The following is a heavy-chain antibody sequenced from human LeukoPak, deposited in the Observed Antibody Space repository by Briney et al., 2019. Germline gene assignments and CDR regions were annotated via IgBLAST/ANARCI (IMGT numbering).Heavy chain of an antibody. Sequence: PSETLSLTCAVSGGSISSGGYSWSWIRQPPGKGLEWIGYIYYSGSTYYNPSLKSRVTISVDTSKNQFSLKLSSVTAADTAVYYCARRPIRRNAPPHYWGQGTLVTVSS. J-gene: IGHJ4*02. CDR3: ARRPIRRNAPPHY. D-gene: IGHD2-2*02. CDR1: GGSISSGGYS. V-gene: IGHV4-30-4*07. CDR2: IYYSGST.